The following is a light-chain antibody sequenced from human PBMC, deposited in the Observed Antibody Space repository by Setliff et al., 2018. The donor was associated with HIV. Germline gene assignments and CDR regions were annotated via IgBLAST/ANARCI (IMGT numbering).Light chain of an antibody. CDR1: STDVGSYNL. CDR2: DVN. CDR3: CSYTSSSTLI. V-gene: IGLV2-23*02. J-gene: IGLJ2*01. Sequence: QSVLTHPTSVSGSPGQSITISCTGTSTDVGSYNLVSWYRQYPGKAPQLLIYDVNKRPSGVSNRFSGSTSGNAAALRISALQPEDEAEYYCCSYTSSSTLIFGEGTKVTVL.